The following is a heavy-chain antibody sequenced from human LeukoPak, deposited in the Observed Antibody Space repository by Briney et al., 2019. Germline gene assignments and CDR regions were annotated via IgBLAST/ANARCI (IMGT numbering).Heavy chain of an antibody. Sequence: GGSLRLSCTASGFTFSDYWMTWVRQAPGKGLEWVANIKQDGSAKYYVDSVKGRFTISRDNAKNSLYLQMDSLRVEDTATYYCARLRGSTSERSDYWGQGTLVTVSS. V-gene: IGHV3-7*01. J-gene: IGHJ4*02. CDR3: ARLRGSTSERSDY. CDR1: GFTFSDYW. CDR2: IKQDGSAK. D-gene: IGHD2-2*01.